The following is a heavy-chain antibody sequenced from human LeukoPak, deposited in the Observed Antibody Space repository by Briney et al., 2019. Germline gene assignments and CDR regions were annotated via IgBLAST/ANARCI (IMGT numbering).Heavy chain of an antibody. CDR3: ARSPSLGQPNYYFDY. CDR2: INPNSGGT. V-gene: IGHV1-2*04. CDR1: GYTFAGYY. J-gene: IGHJ4*02. Sequence: ASVKVSCKASGYTFAGYYMHWVRQAPGQGLEWMGWINPNSGGTNYAQKFQGWVTMTRDTSISTAYMELSRLRSDDTAVYYCARSPSLGQPNYYFDYWGQGTLVTVSS. D-gene: IGHD7-27*01.